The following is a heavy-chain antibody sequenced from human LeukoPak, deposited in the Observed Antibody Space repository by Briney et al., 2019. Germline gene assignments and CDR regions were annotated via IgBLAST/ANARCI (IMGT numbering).Heavy chain of an antibody. CDR3: ARRYDFWSGYSS. D-gene: IGHD3-3*01. V-gene: IGHV4-39*01. CDR1: GDSISSSSNY. Sequence: SETLSLTCTVSGDSISSSSNYWGWIRQPPGKGLEWIGSIYYSGKTYYNPSLKSRVTISLDTSRTQFSLQLSSVTAADTAVYYCARRYDFWSGYSSWGQGTLVTVSS. J-gene: IGHJ4*02. CDR2: IYYSGKT.